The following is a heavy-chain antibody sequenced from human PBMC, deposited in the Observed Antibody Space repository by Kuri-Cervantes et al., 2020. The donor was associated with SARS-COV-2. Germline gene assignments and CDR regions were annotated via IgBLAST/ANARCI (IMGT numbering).Heavy chain of an antibody. CDR3: GKDSGLGLEEVVGATGADMDA. Sequence: GGSLRLSCVASGFSVSNNYMSWVRQAPGKGLEWVSVIYSGGNTYYADSVKGRFTVSRDRSKNTLYLQMNSLRLEDSAVYYCGKDSGLGLEEVVGATGADMDAWGQGTTVTVSS. J-gene: IGHJ6*02. CDR1: GFSVSNNY. D-gene: IGHD3-10*01. V-gene: IGHV3-66*01. CDR2: IYSGGNT.